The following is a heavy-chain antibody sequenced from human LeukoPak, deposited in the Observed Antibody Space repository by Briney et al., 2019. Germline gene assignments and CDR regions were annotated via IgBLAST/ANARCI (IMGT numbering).Heavy chain of an antibody. CDR2: IYYSGST. D-gene: IGHD3-10*01. CDR1: GGSISSYY. J-gene: IGHJ5*02. Sequence: SETLSLTCTVSGGSISSYYWSWIRQPPGKGLEWIGYIYYSGSTNYNPSLKSRVTISVDTSKNQLSLKLSSVTAADTAVYYCARGRITMVRGPKNWFDPWGQGTLVTVSS. V-gene: IGHV4-59*12. CDR3: ARGRITMVRGPKNWFDP.